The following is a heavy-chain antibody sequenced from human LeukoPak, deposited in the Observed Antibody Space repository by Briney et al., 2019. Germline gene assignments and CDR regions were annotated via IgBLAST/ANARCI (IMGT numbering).Heavy chain of an antibody. V-gene: IGHV3-7*03. J-gene: IGHJ4*02. CDR1: GFTFSSYW. Sequence: GGSLRLSCPTSGFTFSSYWMTWVRQAPGKGLEWVANIKQDGSEKNYVDSVKGRFTISRDNSKNSLYLQMNSLRAEDTAVYYCARDPPRHVQVPCYWGQGTRVTVSS. CDR3: ARDPPRHVQVPCY. D-gene: IGHD5-24*01. CDR2: IKQDGSEK.